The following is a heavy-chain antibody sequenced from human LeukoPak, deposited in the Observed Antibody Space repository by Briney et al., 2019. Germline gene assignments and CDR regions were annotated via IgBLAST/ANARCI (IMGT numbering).Heavy chain of an antibody. Sequence: GGSLRLSCAAPGSTLRSYAMYWVRQAPGKGLEWVSGINDSGRTFYANFVRGQFTISRDNSKNTVFLQMNSLRAEDTAVYYCAKDHGRDYYGSGRYDYWGQGTLVTVSS. CDR2: INDSGRT. V-gene: IGHV3-23*01. CDR1: GSTLRSYA. J-gene: IGHJ4*02. D-gene: IGHD3-10*01. CDR3: AKDHGRDYYGSGRYDY.